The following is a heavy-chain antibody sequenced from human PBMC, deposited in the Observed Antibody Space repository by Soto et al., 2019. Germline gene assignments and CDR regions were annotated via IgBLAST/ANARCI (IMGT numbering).Heavy chain of an antibody. J-gene: IGHJ4*02. Sequence: QLQLQESGPGLVKPSETLSLTCTVSGGSISSSSYYWGWIRQPPGKGLEWIGSIYYSGSTYYNPSLTSRVTISVDTSKNQFSLKLSSVTAADTAVYYCASTLPGSLLYYFDYWGQGTLVTVSS. CDR2: IYYSGST. CDR1: GGSISSSSYY. CDR3: ASTLPGSLLYYFDY. D-gene: IGHD3-10*01. V-gene: IGHV4-39*01.